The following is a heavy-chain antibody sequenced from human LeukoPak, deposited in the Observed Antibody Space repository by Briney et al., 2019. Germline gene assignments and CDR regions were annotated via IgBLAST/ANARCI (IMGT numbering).Heavy chain of an antibody. D-gene: IGHD3-10*01. Sequence: GGSLRLSCAASGFTFSSYAMHWVRQAPGKGLEWVAVVSYDGSKKYYADSVKGRFTISRDNSKNTLYLQMNSLRAEDTATYFCAKGRILWFGEQSDFDYWGQGTLVTVSS. CDR2: VSYDGSKK. CDR3: AKGRILWFGEQSDFDY. J-gene: IGHJ4*02. V-gene: IGHV3-30*04. CDR1: GFTFSSYA.